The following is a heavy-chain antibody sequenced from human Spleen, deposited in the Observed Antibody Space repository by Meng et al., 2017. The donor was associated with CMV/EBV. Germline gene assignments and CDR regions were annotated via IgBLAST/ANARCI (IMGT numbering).Heavy chain of an antibody. V-gene: IGHV1-69*02. J-gene: IGHJ3*02. Sequence: SCKGSGGSFKTYTLVWVRQAPGQGLEWMGRIIIPMFDIANYAQKFQGRLTITADKSTNTAYMELSSLRSEDTAVYCCATVYRGAFDIWGQGTMVTVSS. D-gene: IGHD2-8*01. CDR2: IIIPMFDIA. CDR3: ATVYRGAFDI. CDR1: GGSFKTYT.